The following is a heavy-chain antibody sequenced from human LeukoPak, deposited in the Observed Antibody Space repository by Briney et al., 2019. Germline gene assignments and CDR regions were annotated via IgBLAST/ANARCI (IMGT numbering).Heavy chain of an antibody. Sequence: PGGSLRLSCAASGFTFSSYSMNWVRQAPGKGLEWVSSISSSSSYIYYADSVKGRFTISRDNAKNSLYLQMNSLRAEDTAVYYCARSPSSGYHRGDDYWGQGTLVTVSS. CDR2: ISSSSSYI. V-gene: IGHV3-21*01. D-gene: IGHD3-22*01. CDR1: GFTFSSYS. J-gene: IGHJ4*02. CDR3: ARSPSSGYHRGDDY.